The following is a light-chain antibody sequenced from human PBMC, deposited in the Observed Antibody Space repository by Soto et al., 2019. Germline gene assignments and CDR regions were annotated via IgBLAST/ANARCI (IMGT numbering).Light chain of an antibody. J-gene: IGLJ1*01. CDR3: QSYDSRLSGYV. CDR2: RNS. CDR1: SSNIGSNY. Sequence: QSVLTQPPSASGTPGQRVTISCSGSSSNIGSNYVYWYQQFPGTAPKLLIYRNSQRPSGVPDRFSGSKSGTSASLAISRLRSEDEADYYCQSYDSRLSGYVFGTGTKVTVL. V-gene: IGLV1-47*01.